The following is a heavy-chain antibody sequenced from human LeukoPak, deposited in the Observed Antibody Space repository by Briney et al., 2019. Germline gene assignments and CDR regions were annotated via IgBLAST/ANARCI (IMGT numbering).Heavy chain of an antibody. Sequence: GGSLRLSCAASGFTFSSYAMSWVRQAPGKGLEWVSAICGSGGSTYYADSMKGRFAISKDNSKNTLYLQMNSPRAEDTAVYYCAKVRQQHYYFDYWGQGTLVTVSS. CDR2: ICGSGGST. D-gene: IGHD6-13*01. V-gene: IGHV3-23*01. CDR3: AKVRQQHYYFDY. J-gene: IGHJ4*02. CDR1: GFTFSSYA.